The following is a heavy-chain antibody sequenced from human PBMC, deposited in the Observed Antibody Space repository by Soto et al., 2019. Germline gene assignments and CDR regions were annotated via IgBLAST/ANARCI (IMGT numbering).Heavy chain of an antibody. V-gene: IGHV3-30*18. J-gene: IGHJ6*02. CDR2: ISYDGSNK. CDR1: GFTFSSYG. Sequence: GGSLRLSCAASGFTFSSYGMHWVRQAPGKGLEWVAVISYDGSNKYYADSVKGRFTISRDNSKNTLYLQMNSLRAEDTAVYYCAKDPGIAVAGTMDVWGQGTTVTVSS. CDR3: AKDPGIAVAGTMDV. D-gene: IGHD6-19*01.